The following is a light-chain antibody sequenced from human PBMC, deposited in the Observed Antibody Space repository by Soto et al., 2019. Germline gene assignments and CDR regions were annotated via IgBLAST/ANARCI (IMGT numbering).Light chain of an antibody. Sequence: DIQMTQSPSTLSASVGDRVTITCRASQTIYSWLAWYQQKPGKAPKLLIYKASNLESGVPSRFSGRGSGTEFTLTISRLQPDDFATYYCQQYNIPWTFGQGTKVEIK. CDR2: KAS. CDR3: QQYNIPWT. J-gene: IGKJ1*01. V-gene: IGKV1-5*03. CDR1: QTIYSW.